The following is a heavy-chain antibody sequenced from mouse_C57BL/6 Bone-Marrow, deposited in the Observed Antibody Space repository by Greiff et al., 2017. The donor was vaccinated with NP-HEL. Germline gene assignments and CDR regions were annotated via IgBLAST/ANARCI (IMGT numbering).Heavy chain of an antibody. CDR3: ARHLYYYGSNY. J-gene: IGHJ2*01. Sequence: VQLQQSGPVLVKPGASVKMSCKASGYTFTDYYMNWVKQSHGKSLEWIGVINPYNGGTSYNQKFKGKATLTVDKSSSTAYMELNSLTSEDSAVYYCARHLYYYGSNYWGQGTTLTVSS. D-gene: IGHD1-1*01. V-gene: IGHV1-19*01. CDR2: INPYNGGT. CDR1: GYTFTDYY.